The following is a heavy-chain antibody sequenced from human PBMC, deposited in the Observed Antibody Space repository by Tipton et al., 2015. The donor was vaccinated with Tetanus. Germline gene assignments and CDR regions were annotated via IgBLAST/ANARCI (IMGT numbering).Heavy chain of an antibody. D-gene: IGHD2-2*01. CDR2: ISSSSSYI. Sequence: SLRLSCAASGFTFSSYSMNWVRQAPGKGLEWVSSISSSSSYIYYADSVKGRFTISRDNAKNSLYLQMNSLRAEDTAVYYCARDPPVSGCSSTSCYYYYYYGMDVWGQGTTVTVSS. CDR3: ARDPPVSGCSSTSCYYYYYYGMDV. V-gene: IGHV3-21*01. CDR1: GFTFSSYS. J-gene: IGHJ6*02.